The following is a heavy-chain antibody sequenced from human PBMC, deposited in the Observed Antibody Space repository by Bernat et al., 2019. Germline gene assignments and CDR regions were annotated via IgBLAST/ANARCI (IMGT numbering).Heavy chain of an antibody. CDR2: IYYSGST. J-gene: IGHJ3*02. Sequence: QLQLQESGPGLVKSSETLSLTCSVSGGSISSSSYYWGWIRQPPGKGLEWIGSIYYSGSTYYNPSLKSRVTISVDTSKNQFSLKLSLVTATDTAVYYCARGGGHCSGGTCYSGRDAFDIWGQGTMVTVSS. D-gene: IGHD2-15*01. CDR3: ARGGGHCSGGTCYSGRDAFDI. V-gene: IGHV4-39*01. CDR1: GGSISSSSYY.